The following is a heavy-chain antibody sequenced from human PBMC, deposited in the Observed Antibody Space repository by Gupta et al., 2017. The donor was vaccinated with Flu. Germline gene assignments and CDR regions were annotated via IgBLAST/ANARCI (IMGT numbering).Heavy chain of an antibody. Sequence: QPPGKGLEWIGEISHDVGIKYNPSLESRVSISEDTSNSQFSLRLTSVTAADTAVYYCARGGGTYRKRLAFFLDWGQGTLVTVSS. V-gene: IGHV4-34*01. D-gene: IGHD3-16*02. CDR2: ISHDVGI. CDR3: ARGGGTYRKRLAFFLD. J-gene: IGHJ1*01.